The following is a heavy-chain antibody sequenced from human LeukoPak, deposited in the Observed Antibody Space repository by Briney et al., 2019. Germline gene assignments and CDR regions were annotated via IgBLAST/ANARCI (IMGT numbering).Heavy chain of an antibody. D-gene: IGHD2-2*01. V-gene: IGHV3-30*03. J-gene: IGHJ4*02. CDR1: GFTFSSYG. Sequence: GGSLRLSCAPSGFTFSSYGMHWVRQAPGKGLEWVAVISYDGSNKYYADSVKGRFTISRDNSKNMLYLQMGSLRTEDMAVYYCARWSSTSCYDYWGQGTLVTVSS. CDR2: ISYDGSNK. CDR3: ARWSSTSCYDY.